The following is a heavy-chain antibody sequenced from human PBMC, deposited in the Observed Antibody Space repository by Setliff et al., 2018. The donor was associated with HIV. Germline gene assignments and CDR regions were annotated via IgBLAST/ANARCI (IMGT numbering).Heavy chain of an antibody. V-gene: IGHV7-4-1*02. CDR1: GYIFTSYA. D-gene: IGHD2-21*01. J-gene: IGHJ4*02. CDR3: ARVSDTGVDPQTHRDY. Sequence: GASVKVSCKASGYIFTSYAMNWVRQAPGQGLEWMGWINTNTGNPTYAQGFTGRFVFSLDTSVSTAYLQISSLKAEDSAIYYCARVSDTGVDPQTHRDYWGQGTPVTVSS. CDR2: INTNTGNP.